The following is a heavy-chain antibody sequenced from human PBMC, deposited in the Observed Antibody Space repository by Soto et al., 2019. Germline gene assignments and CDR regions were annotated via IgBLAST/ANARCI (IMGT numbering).Heavy chain of an antibody. CDR1: GFTFSSYG. CDR2: ISYDGSNK. D-gene: IGHD2-2*01. CDR3: AKERGYCTSTSCDPTSNWFDP. V-gene: IGHV3-30*18. Sequence: QVQLVESGGGVVQPGRSLRLSCAASGFTFSSYGMHWVRQAPGKGLEWVAVISYDGSNKYYADSVKGRFTISRDNSKNTLYLQMNSLRAEDTAVYYCAKERGYCTSTSCDPTSNWFDPWGQGTLVTVSS. J-gene: IGHJ5*02.